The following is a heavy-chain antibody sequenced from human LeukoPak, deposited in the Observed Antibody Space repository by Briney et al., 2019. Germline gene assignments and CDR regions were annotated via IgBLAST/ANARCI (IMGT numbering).Heavy chain of an antibody. D-gene: IGHD3-3*01. CDR2: INPNSGGT. V-gene: IGHV1-2*02. CDR3: ARDLVSIFGVVRGRSIGGGFDP. J-gene: IGHJ5*02. CDR1: GYTFTGYY. Sequence: ASVKVSCKASGYTFTGYYMHWVRQAPGQGLEWMGWINPNSGGTNYAQKFQGRVTMTRDTSISTAYVELSRLRSDDTAVYYCARDLVSIFGVVRGRSIGGGFDPWGQGTLVTVSS.